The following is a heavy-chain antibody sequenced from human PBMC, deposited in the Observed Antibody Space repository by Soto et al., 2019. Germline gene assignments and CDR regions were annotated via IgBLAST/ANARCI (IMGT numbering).Heavy chain of an antibody. Sequence: PSQTLSLTCDISGDSVSSSSAAWNWIRHSPSRGLEWLGRTYYRSKWIHEYTVSMESRITINPDTSKNQFSLHIYSVTPEDTAVYYCAGVVWFRGMDVWGQGTPVTVSS. D-gene: IGHD3-16*01. V-gene: IGHV6-1*01. CDR3: AGVVWFRGMDV. CDR1: GDSVSSSSAA. CDR2: TYYRSKWIH. J-gene: IGHJ6*02.